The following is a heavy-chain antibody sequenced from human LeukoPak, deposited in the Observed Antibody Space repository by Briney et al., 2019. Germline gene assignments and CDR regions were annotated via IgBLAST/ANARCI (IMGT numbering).Heavy chain of an antibody. CDR2: ISYDGNNK. J-gene: IGHJ6*02. D-gene: IGHD3-16*01. CDR3: ARDMTYYYGMDV. Sequence: GGSLRLSCAASGFTFSSYGMHWVRQAPGKGLEWVAVISYDGNNKYYADSVKGRFTISRDNSKNTLYLQMNSLRAEDTAVYYCARDMTYYYGMDVWGQGTTVTVSS. V-gene: IGHV3-30*03. CDR1: GFTFSSYG.